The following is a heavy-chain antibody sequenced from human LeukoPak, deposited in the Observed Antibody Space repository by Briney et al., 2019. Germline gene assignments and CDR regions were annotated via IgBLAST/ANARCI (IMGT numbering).Heavy chain of an antibody. J-gene: IGHJ4*02. D-gene: IGHD5-18*01. V-gene: IGHV3-23*01. CDR1: GFAFKNYV. CDR2: ISGSGGTT. CDR3: AEDLRGGKCSYGIDY. Sequence: GGSLRLSCAASGFAFKNYVMSWVRQAPGKGLEWVSSISGSGGTTYYTDSVKGRFTISRDNSKNTLYLQMNSLRAEDTAVYYCAEDLRGGKCSYGIDYWGQGTLVTVSS.